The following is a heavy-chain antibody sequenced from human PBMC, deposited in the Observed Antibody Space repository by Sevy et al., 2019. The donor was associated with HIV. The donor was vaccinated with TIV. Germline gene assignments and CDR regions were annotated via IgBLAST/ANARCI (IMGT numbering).Heavy chain of an antibody. CDR1: GFTFSTYA. CDR2: ISSSGGSP. J-gene: IGHJ4*02. V-gene: IGHV3-23*01. CDR3: AKSVVPAAQSGFDY. Sequence: GGSLRLSCAASGFTFSTYAMHWVRQAPGKGLEWVSAISSSGGSPYYADSVEGRFTISRDNSKNTLYLQLSSLRAEDTAVNYCAKSVVPAAQSGFDYWGQGILVTVSS. D-gene: IGHD2-2*01.